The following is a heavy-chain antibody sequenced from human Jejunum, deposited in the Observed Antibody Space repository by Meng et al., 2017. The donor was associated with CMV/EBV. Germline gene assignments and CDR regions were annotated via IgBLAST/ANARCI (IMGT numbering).Heavy chain of an antibody. CDR3: AHFVGGYYPSRPDY. CDR2: IYRGDDK. Sequence: QTPFQEPGPTLVKPTQTLTLTCTFFGFSPSTSGEGVGWIRQPPGKALEWLALIYRGDDKRYSPSLRSRLTITKDTSKNEVVLTMTNMDPVDTGTYYCAHFVGGYYPSRPDYWGQGTLVTVSS. CDR1: GFSPSTSGEG. J-gene: IGHJ4*02. D-gene: IGHD1-26*01. V-gene: IGHV2-5*02.